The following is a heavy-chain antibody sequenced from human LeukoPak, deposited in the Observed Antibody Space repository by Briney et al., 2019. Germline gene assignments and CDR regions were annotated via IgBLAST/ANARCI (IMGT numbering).Heavy chain of an antibody. Sequence: HSGGSLRLSCAGSGFTFSSYEMNWVRQAPGKGVEWVSYISSSGSTIYYAASVKGRFTISRDNAKNSLYLQMNSLRAEDTAVYYCARGEEVVVVAATGLAFDIWGQGTMVTVSS. D-gene: IGHD2-15*01. J-gene: IGHJ3*02. V-gene: IGHV3-48*03. CDR1: GFTFSSYE. CDR2: ISSSGSTI. CDR3: ARGEEVVVVAATGLAFDI.